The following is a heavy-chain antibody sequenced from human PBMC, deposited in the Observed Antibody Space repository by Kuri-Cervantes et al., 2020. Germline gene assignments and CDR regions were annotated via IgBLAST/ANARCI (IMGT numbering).Heavy chain of an antibody. V-gene: IGHV4-4*02. CDR2: IYYSGDT. CDR3: ARDEYSSGWYSDY. Sequence: SETLSLTCAVSGGSISRSNWWSWVRQPPGKGLEWIGSIYYSGDTSYNPSLKSRVTIPVDTSKNQSSLKLSSVTAADTAVYYCARDEYSSGWYSDYWGQGTLVTVSS. J-gene: IGHJ4*02. D-gene: IGHD6-19*01. CDR1: GGSISRSNW.